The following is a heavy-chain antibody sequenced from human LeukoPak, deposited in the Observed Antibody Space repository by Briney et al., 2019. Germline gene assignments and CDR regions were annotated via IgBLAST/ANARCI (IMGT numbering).Heavy chain of an antibody. CDR1: GGIFSTFA. Sequence: GASVKVSCKASGGIFSTFAIGWVRQAPGQGLEWMGGIIPIFDRTQYAQRLQGRLTITADASTNTAYMELSSLRSDDTAVYYCARDNLGGATYDAFDLWGPGTMVTVSS. CDR2: IIPIFDRT. CDR3: ARDNLGGATYDAFDL. V-gene: IGHV1-69*01. J-gene: IGHJ3*01. D-gene: IGHD5-24*01.